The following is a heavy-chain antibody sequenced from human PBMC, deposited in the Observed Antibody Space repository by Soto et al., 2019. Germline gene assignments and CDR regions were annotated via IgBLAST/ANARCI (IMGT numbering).Heavy chain of an antibody. CDR3: PKERSFYRGCDD. CDR1: EFTFSSLG. CDR2: ASPDGAVN. D-gene: IGHD3-10*01. Sequence: GGSLRLSCAASEFTFSSLGMHWVRQAPGKGLESVAVASPDGAVNFYADAVKGRFTISRDNSKNTLFLQMESLRVEDSALYYCPKERSFYRGCDDWGPGWQVTDSS. J-gene: IGHJ4*02. V-gene: IGHV3-30*18.